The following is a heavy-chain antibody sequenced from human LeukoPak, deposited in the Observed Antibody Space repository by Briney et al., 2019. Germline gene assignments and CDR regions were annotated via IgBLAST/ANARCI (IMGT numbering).Heavy chain of an antibody. V-gene: IGHV1-46*01. Sequence: GASVKVSCKASGYTFTSYYMHWVRQAPGQGLEWMGIINPSGGSTSYAQKFQGRVTMTRDTSTSTVYMELSSLRSEDTAVYYCAREQPANRNEITKQWLGNDAFDIWGQGTMVTVSS. CDR1: GYTFTSYY. D-gene: IGHD6-19*01. J-gene: IGHJ3*02. CDR3: AREQPANRNEITKQWLGNDAFDI. CDR2: INPSGGST.